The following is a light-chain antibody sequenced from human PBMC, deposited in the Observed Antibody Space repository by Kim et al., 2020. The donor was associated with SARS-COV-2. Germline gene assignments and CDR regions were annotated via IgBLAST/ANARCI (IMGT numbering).Light chain of an antibody. Sequence: SSGGDRVTITCRASQDINGYLALYQQKPGTTPKLLISGASTLRSGVPSRFSGSGSGTEFTLISNSLQSEDFATYYCQQLNAYPFTFGPGTKVDIK. CDR1: QDINGY. CDR2: GAS. V-gene: IGKV1-9*01. CDR3: QQLNAYPFT. J-gene: IGKJ3*01.